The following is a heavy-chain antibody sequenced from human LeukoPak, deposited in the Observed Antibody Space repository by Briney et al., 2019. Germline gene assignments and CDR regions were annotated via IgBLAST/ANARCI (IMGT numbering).Heavy chain of an antibody. V-gene: IGHV1-69*04. Sequence: SVKVSCKASGGTFSSYAISWVRQAPGQGLEWMGRIIPILGIANYAQKFQGRVTITADKSTSTTYMELSSLRSEDTAVYYCARGSSSSHYYGMDVWGQGTTVTVSS. CDR1: GGTFSSYA. CDR3: ARGSSSSHYYGMDV. CDR2: IIPILGIA. J-gene: IGHJ6*02. D-gene: IGHD6-13*01.